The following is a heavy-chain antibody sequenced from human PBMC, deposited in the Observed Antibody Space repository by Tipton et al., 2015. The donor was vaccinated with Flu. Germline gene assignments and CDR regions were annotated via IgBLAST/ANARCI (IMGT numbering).Heavy chain of an antibody. Sequence: TLSLTCAVYGGSFSGYYWSWIRQSPGKGLEWIGEISHSGGTSYSPSLRNRVVISMDTSTKQFSLNLCPVTAADTAMYYCASYSSSYGGHWGQGTLVTVSS. CDR3: ASYSSSYGGH. CDR1: GGSFSGYY. J-gene: IGHJ4*02. V-gene: IGHV4-34*01. CDR2: ISHSGGT. D-gene: IGHD3-22*01.